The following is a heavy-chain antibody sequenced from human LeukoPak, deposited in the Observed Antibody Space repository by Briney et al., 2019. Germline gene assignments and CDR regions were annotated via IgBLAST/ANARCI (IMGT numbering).Heavy chain of an antibody. J-gene: IGHJ6*03. V-gene: IGHV4-4*07. CDR1: GGSISNYY. D-gene: IGHD1-7*01. CDR2: TSGTN. Sequence: PSETLSLTCTVSGGSISNYYWSWIRQPAGKGLEWIGRTSGTNTYNPSLKSRVTMSEDTSKNQVSLRLSSVTAADTAVYYCARNVRIRELIKNRGVPRYYYNMDVWGKGTSVTVSS. CDR3: ARNVRIRELIKNRGVPRYYYNMDV.